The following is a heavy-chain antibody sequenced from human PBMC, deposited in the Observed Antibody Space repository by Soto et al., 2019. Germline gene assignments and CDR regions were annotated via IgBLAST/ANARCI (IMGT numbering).Heavy chain of an antibody. V-gene: IGHV2-5*01. Sequence: QITLKETGPTLVKPTQTLTLTCTFSGFSLHDGGVAVGWIRQPPGTALEWLALIYWHDDKRYSPSLKSRLTSTKDTSNNQVVLTMTDMDPVDTATYYCAHRRGAMFDSCGQGTLVTVSS. J-gene: IGHJ4*02. CDR1: GFSLHDGGVA. CDR3: AHRRGAMFDS. CDR2: IYWHDDK.